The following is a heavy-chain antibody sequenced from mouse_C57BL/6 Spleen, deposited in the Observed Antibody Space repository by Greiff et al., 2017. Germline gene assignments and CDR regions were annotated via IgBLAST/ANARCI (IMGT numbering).Heavy chain of an antibody. Sequence: VQLQQSGAELVRPGASVKLSCKASGYTFTDYYINWVKQRPGQGLEWIARIYPGSGNTYYNEKFKGKATLTAEKSSSTAYMQLSSLTSEDSAVYFCARWGFYYFDYWGQGTTLTVSS. J-gene: IGHJ2*01. CDR1: GYTFTDYY. CDR3: ARWGFYYFDY. CDR2: IYPGSGNT. V-gene: IGHV1-76*01.